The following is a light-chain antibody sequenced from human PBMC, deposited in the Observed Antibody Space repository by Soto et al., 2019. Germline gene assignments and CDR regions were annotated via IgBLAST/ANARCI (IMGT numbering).Light chain of an antibody. V-gene: IGKV3-15*01. J-gene: IGKJ1*01. CDR2: GAS. CDR1: QTISTN. Sequence: EIVMTQSPATLSVSPGQGATLSCRASQTISTNLAWYLQTPGQAPRLLTYGASTRATGTPARFSGSGSGTEFTLTISSLQSEDFAVYYCQQYNDWPRTFGQGTKVDIK. CDR3: QQYNDWPRT.